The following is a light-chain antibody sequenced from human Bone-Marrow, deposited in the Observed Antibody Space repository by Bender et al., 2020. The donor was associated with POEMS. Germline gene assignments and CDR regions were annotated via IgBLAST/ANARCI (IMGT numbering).Light chain of an antibody. CDR2: EVS. CDR1: SGDVGGYNY. Sequence: QSALTQPPSASGSPGQSVTISCTGTSGDVGGYNYVSWYQQHPGKAPKLMIYEVSKRPSGVPDRFSGSKSGNTASLTISGLQAEDEADYYCCSYIGSNIFVFGGGTKVTV. V-gene: IGLV2-8*01. CDR3: CSYIGSNIFV. J-gene: IGLJ2*01.